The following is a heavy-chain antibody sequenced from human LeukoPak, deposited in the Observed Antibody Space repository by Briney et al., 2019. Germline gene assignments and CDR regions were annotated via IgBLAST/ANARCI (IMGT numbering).Heavy chain of an antibody. J-gene: IGHJ4*02. CDR3: ARDLGYCSSTSCYTYFDY. CDR1: GGSISSSSYY. D-gene: IGHD2-2*02. CDR2: IYYSGST. V-gene: IGHV4-39*07. Sequence: SETLSLTCTVSGGSISSSSYYWGWIRQPPGKGLEWIGSIYYSGSTYYNPSLKSRVTISVDTSKNQFSLKLSSVTAADTAVYYCARDLGYCSSTSCYTYFDYWGQGTLVTVSS.